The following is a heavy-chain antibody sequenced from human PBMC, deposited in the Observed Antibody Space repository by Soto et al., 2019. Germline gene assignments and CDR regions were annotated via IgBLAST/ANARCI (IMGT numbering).Heavy chain of an antibody. CDR3: ARRNVYGSGSYSFDY. J-gene: IGHJ4*02. Sequence: QVQLVQSGAEVKKPGASVKVSCKASGYTFTNYAMHWVRQAPGQRLEWMGWINAAIGNTKYSQKXQXXXTXPRDTSANTAYMELSSLRSEDTAVYYCARRNVYGSGSYSFDYWGQGTLVTVSS. CDR1: GYTFTNYA. CDR2: INAAIGNT. D-gene: IGHD3-10*01. V-gene: IGHV1-3*01.